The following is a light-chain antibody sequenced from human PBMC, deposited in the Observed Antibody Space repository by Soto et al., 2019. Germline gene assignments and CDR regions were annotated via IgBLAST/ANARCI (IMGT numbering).Light chain of an antibody. CDR2: EVS. CDR1: IIDVGNYKY. V-gene: IGLV2-14*01. J-gene: IGLJ1*01. Sequence: LAHPASVSWSPGQSSTISCTGTIIDVGNYKYVSWYQQHPGKAPKLMIYEVSNRPSGVSNRFSGSKSGNTASLTISGLQAEDETDYYCFSYTSSGTYVFGTGTKVTVL. CDR3: FSYTSSGTYV.